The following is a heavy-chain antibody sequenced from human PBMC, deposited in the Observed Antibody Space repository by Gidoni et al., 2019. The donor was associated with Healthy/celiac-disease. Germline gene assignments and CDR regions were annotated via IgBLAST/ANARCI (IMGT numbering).Heavy chain of an antibody. CDR1: GGTFSSYT. V-gene: IGHV1-69*02. Sequence: QVQLVQSGAEVKKPGSAVKVSCKASGGTFSSYTISWVRQAPGQGLEWMGRIIPSLGIANYAQKFQGRVTITADKSTSTAYMELSSLRSEDTAVYYCARGKTDYGSGVYYMDVWGKGTTVTVSS. CDR3: ARGKTDYGSGVYYMDV. J-gene: IGHJ6*03. CDR2: IIPSLGIA. D-gene: IGHD3-10*01.